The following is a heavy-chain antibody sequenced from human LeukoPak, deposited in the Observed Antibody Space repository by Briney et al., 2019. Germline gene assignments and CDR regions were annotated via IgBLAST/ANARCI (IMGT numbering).Heavy chain of an antibody. CDR2: INADGSTT. CDR1: GFTFGNSW. CDR3: VVVIEPPDSDGFDV. Sequence: GGSLRLSCAASGFTFGNSWVHWVGQAPGQGLVWVSLINADGSTTTYAASVKGRFTISRDNARNTVSLQMNSLTIEDTAVYYCVVVIEPPDSDGFDVWGQGTMITVSS. D-gene: IGHD1-14*01. V-gene: IGHV3-74*01. J-gene: IGHJ3*01.